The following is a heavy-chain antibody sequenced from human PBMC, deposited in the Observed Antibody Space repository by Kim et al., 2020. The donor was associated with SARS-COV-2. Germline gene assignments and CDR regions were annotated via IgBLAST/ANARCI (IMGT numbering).Heavy chain of an antibody. J-gene: IGHJ4*02. V-gene: IGHV4-61*01. CDR1: GGSVSSGSYY. Sequence: SETLSLTCTVSGGSVSSGSYYWSWIRQPPGKGLEWIGYIYYSGSTNYNPSLKSRVTRSVDTSKNQFSLKLSSVTAADTAVYYCAREEGSYGSGSYSPLGDYWGQGTLVTVSS. CDR3: AREEGSYGSGSYSPLGDY. CDR2: IYYSGST. D-gene: IGHD3-10*01.